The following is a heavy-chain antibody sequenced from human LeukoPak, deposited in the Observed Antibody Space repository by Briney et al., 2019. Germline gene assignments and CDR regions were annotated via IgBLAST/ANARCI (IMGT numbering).Heavy chain of an antibody. V-gene: IGHV1-18*01. CDR1: GYTFTSYG. CDR2: ISAYNGNT. J-gene: IGHJ4*02. D-gene: IGHD3-16*02. CDR3: AREGTGDYVWGSYRSHSDY. Sequence: ASVKVSCKTSGYTFTSYGISWVRQAPGQGLEWMGWISAYNGNTNYAQKLQGRVTMTTGTSTSTAYMELRSLRSDDTAVYYCAREGTGDYVWGSYRSHSDYWGQGTLVTVSS.